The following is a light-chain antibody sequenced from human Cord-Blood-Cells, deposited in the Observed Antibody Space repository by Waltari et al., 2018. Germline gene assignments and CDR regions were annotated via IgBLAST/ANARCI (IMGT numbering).Light chain of an antibody. V-gene: IGLV2-23*01. J-gene: IGLJ1*01. CDR1: ASDVGGYNL. Sequence: QSALTQPASVSGSPGQSIPLSCTGTASDVGGYNLFSCYQQHPGKAPKLMIYEGSKRPSGVSNRFSGSKSGNTASLTISGLQAEDEADYYCCSYAGSSTFYVFGTGTKVTVL. CDR3: CSYAGSSTFYV. CDR2: EGS.